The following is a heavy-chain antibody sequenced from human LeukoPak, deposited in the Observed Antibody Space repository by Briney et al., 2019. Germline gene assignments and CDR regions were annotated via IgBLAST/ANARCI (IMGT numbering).Heavy chain of an antibody. CDR3: AKDRISQQLPDY. CDR2: TSGSGGST. CDR1: GFTFSSYA. J-gene: IGHJ4*02. D-gene: IGHD6-13*01. V-gene: IGHV3-23*01. Sequence: GGSLRLSCAASGFTFSSYAMSWVRQAPGKGLEWVSATSGSGGSTYYADSVKGRFTISRDNSKNTLYLQMNSLRAEDTAVYYCAKDRISQQLPDYWGQGTLVTVSS.